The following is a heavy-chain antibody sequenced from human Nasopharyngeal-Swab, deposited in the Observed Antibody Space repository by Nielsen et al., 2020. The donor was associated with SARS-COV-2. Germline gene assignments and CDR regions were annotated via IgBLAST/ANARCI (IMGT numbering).Heavy chain of an antibody. CDR2: ISWNSGSI. V-gene: IGHV3-9*01. CDR3: AKDLAVAGKGY. Sequence: SLKISCAASGFTFDDYAMHWVRQAPGKGLEWVSGISWNSGSIGYADSVKGRFTISRDNAKNSLYLQMNSLRAEDTALYYCAKDLAVAGKGYWGQGTLVTVSS. D-gene: IGHD6-19*01. CDR1: GFTFDDYA. J-gene: IGHJ4*02.